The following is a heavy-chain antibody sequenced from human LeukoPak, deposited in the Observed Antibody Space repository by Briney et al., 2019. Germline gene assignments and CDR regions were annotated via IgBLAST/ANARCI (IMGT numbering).Heavy chain of an antibody. J-gene: IGHJ4*02. V-gene: IGHV3-23*01. CDR3: AKQLGYCSDGSCYFPY. CDR2: ISNNGGYT. D-gene: IGHD2-15*01. Sequence: PGESLKISCQASGFTFSSYAMSWVRQAPGKGLEWVSAISNNGGYTYYADSVQGRFTISRDNSKSTLCLQMNSLRAEDTAVYYCAKQLGYCSDGSCYFPYWGQGTLVTVSS. CDR1: GFTFSSYA.